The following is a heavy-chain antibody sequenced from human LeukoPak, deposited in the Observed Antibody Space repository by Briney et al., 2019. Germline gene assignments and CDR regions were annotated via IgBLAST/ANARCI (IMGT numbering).Heavy chain of an antibody. J-gene: IGHJ3*02. CDR2: ISYDGSNK. CDR3: ARDYGLGTAMGVGAFDI. Sequence: PGGSLRLSCAASGFTFSSYAMHWVRQAPGKGLEWVAVISYDGSNKYYADSVKGRFTISRDNPKNTLYLQMNSLRAEDTAVYYCARDYGLGTAMGVGAFDIWGQGTMVTVSS. CDR1: GFTFSSYA. D-gene: IGHD5-18*01. V-gene: IGHV3-30*04.